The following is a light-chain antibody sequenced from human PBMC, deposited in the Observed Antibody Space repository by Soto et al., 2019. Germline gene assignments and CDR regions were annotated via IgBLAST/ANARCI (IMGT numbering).Light chain of an antibody. Sequence: EIVLTQSPGTLSLSPVERATLSFRASQSVSSSYLAWYQQKPGRAPRLLIYGASSRATGIPDRFSGSGSGTDFTLTISRLEPEDFAVYYCQQYGSSQTFGQGTKVDIK. CDR2: GAS. V-gene: IGKV3-20*01. J-gene: IGKJ1*01. CDR1: QSVSSSY. CDR3: QQYGSSQT.